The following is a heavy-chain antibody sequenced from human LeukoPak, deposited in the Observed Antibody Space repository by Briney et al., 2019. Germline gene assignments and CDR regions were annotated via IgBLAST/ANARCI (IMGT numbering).Heavy chain of an antibody. CDR2: INHSGST. CDR1: GFNVSNDY. Sequence: GSLRLSCAASGFNVSNDYMSWIRQPPGKGLEWIGEINHSGSTNYNPSLKSRVTISVDTSKNQFSLKLSSVTAADTAVYYCARGLNYDSSGYYFFDYWGQGTLVTVSS. J-gene: IGHJ4*02. CDR3: ARGLNYDSSGYYFFDY. V-gene: IGHV4-34*01. D-gene: IGHD3-22*01.